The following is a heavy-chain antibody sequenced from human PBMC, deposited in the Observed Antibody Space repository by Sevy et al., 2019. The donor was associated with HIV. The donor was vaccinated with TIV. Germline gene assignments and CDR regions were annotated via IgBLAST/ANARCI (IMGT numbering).Heavy chain of an antibody. D-gene: IGHD3-10*01. V-gene: IGHV3-21*01. CDR3: ARARGGSGSYFNWFDP. Sequence: GGSLRLSCAASGFTFSSYSMNWVRQAPGKGLEWVSSISSSSSYIYYADSVKGRFTISRDNAKNSLYLQMNSLRAEDTAVYYWARARGGSGSYFNWFDPWGQGTLVTVSS. CDR1: GFTFSSYS. CDR2: ISSSSSYI. J-gene: IGHJ5*02.